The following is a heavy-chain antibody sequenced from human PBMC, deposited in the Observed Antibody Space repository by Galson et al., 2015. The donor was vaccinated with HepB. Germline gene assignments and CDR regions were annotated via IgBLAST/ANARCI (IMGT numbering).Heavy chain of an antibody. Sequence: SLRLSCAASGFTFSSYAMSWVRQAPGKGLEWVSAISGSGGSTYYADSVKGRFTISRDNSKNTLYLQMNSLRAEDTAVYYCAKDRSSGSYPGGAYYYYGMDVWGQGTTVTVSS. D-gene: IGHD1-26*01. CDR1: GFTFSSYA. J-gene: IGHJ6*02. V-gene: IGHV3-23*01. CDR3: AKDRSSGSYPGGAYYYYGMDV. CDR2: ISGSGGST.